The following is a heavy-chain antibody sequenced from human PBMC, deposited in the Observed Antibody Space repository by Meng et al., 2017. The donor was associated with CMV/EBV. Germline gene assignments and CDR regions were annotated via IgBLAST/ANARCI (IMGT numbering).Heavy chain of an antibody. CDR1: GRSFSRVDYY. D-gene: IGHD3-3*01. CDR3: ARDNRRGGVDY. V-gene: IGHV4-30-4*08. CDR2: IYYSGST. J-gene: IGHJ4*02. Sequence: SLPGVLKPSQTLSLSCTLLGRSFSRVDYYWSWIRKPPRKGLEWIGYIYYSGSTYYNPSLNSRVTISVDTSKNQFSLKLSSVTAADTAVYYCARDNRRGGVDYWGQRTLVTVSS.